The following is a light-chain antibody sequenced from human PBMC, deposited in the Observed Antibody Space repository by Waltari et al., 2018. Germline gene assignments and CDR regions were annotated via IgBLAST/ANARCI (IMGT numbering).Light chain of an antibody. J-gene: IGLJ3*02. CDR3: SSYTGRPIMV. V-gene: IGLV2-14*03. Sequence: QSALTQPASVSGSPGQSITLSCTGTSSDVGAYNYVFWYQQHAGKAPKLMIYDVTKRPSGVSTRFSGSKSGNPASLTISGLQAEDEADYYCSSYTGRPIMVFGGGTKLTVL. CDR2: DVT. CDR1: SSDVGAYNY.